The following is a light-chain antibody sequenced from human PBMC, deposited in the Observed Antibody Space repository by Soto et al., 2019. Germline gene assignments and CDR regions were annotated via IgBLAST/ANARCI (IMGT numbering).Light chain of an antibody. J-gene: IGKJ1*01. CDR3: QHYNRYSEA. CDR1: QTISSW. Sequence: DIQMTQSPSTLSGSVGDRVTITCRASQTISSWLAWYQQKPGKAPKLLIYKASTLKSGVASRFSGSGSGTEFTLTISSLQPDDFATYYCQHYNRYSEAFGQGTKVDIK. CDR2: KAS. V-gene: IGKV1-5*03.